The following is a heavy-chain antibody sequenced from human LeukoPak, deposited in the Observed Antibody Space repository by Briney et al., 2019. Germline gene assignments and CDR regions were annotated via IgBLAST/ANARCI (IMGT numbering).Heavy chain of an antibody. D-gene: IGHD2/OR15-2a*01. CDR2: ISSSSDYI. V-gene: IGHV3-21*01. Sequence: GGSLRLSCAASGFTFSSYNMNWVRQAPGKGLEWGSSISSSSDYIYYAHSVKGRFTISRDNAKNSLYLQMKSLRAEDTAVYYWARGKTSKNIVTGKTYNWFDPWGQGTLVTVSS. CDR3: ARGKTSKNIVTGKTYNWFDP. J-gene: IGHJ5*02. CDR1: GFTFSSYN.